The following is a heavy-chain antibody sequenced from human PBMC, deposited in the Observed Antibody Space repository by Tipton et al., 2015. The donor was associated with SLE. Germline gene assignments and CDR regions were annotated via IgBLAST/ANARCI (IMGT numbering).Heavy chain of an antibody. Sequence: TLSLTCTVSGGSISRSTYYWGWIRQPPGKGLEWIGYIYHSGSTYYNPSLKSRVTISVDRSKNQFSLKLSSVTAADTAVYYCARERDDYGDHGGFDYWGQGTLVTVSS. CDR3: ARERDDYGDHGGFDY. J-gene: IGHJ4*02. CDR2: IYHSGST. D-gene: IGHD4-17*01. CDR1: GGSISRSTYY. V-gene: IGHV4-39*07.